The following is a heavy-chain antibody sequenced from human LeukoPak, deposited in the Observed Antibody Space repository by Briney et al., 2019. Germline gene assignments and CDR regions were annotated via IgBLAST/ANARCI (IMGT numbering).Heavy chain of an antibody. D-gene: IGHD3-10*01. CDR3: AKARGFAEFDY. V-gene: IGHV3-23*01. J-gene: IGHJ4*02. CDR2: ISDTGGRT. CDR1: GFTFSNAW. Sequence: PGGSLRLSCAASGFTFSNAWMTWVRQAPGKGLEWVAGISDTGGRTNYADSVKGRFTISRDNPKNTLYLQMNSLRAEDTALYFCAKARGFAEFDYWGQGTLVTVSS.